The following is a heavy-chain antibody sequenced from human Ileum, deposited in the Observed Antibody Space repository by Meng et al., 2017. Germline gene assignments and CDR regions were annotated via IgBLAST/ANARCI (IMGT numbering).Heavy chain of an antibody. Sequence: GESLKISCAASGFTFSNFEMNRVRQAPGKGLEWVSYISNSGKNIYYADSVKGRFTISRDNAKDSLYLQMHSLRPEDSAVYYCARDSGSGSSVEESAFDYWGRGTLVTVSS. CDR2: ISNSGKNI. V-gene: IGHV3-48*03. CDR1: GFTFSNFE. CDR3: ARDSGSGSSVEESAFDY. D-gene: IGHD6-19*01. J-gene: IGHJ4*02.